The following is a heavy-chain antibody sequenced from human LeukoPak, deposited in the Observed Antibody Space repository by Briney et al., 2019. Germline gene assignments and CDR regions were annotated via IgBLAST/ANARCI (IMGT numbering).Heavy chain of an antibody. V-gene: IGHV3-21*01. D-gene: IGHD3-10*01. CDR2: INSSSSYI. J-gene: IGHJ4*02. Sequence: GGSLRLSCAASGFTFSSYSMNWVRQAPGKGLEWVSSINSSSSYIYYADSVKGRFTISGDNAKNSLYLQMNSLRAEDTAVYYCARVVIMVRGATTQYYFDYWGQGTLVTVSS. CDR3: ARVVIMVRGATTQYYFDY. CDR1: GFTFSSYS.